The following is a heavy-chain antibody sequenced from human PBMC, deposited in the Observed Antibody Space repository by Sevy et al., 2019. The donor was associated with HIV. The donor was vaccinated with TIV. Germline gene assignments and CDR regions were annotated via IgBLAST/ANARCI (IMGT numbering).Heavy chain of an antibody. J-gene: IGHJ3*02. CDR1: VFSFTWYW. D-gene: IGHD3-10*01. CDR2: IKQDGSEK. Sequence: GGSLRLSCAASVFSFTWYWMSWVRQTPEKGLEWVANIKQDGSEKNYVDSVKGRFTISRDNAKNSLYLQMNSLRAEDTAVYYCASKGGSRPNVALDTGGEGTMDTVS. V-gene: IGHV3-7*01. CDR3: ASKGGSRPNVALDT.